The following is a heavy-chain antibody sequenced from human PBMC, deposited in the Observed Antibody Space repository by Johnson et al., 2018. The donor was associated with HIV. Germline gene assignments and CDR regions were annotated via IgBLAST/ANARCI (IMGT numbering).Heavy chain of an antibody. D-gene: IGHD4-17*01. V-gene: IGHV3-30*02. CDR2: IWYDGSRK. Sequence: QVQLVESGGGVVQPGGSLRLSCAASGFIFSSYGMHWVRQAPGKGLEWVAFIWYDGSRKYYADSVKGRFTISRVNSKNMLYLQMNSRRVEHTAVYYCAKEGSRGTVTQAPDAFDIWGQGTVVTVSS. CDR3: AKEGSRGTVTQAPDAFDI. J-gene: IGHJ3*02. CDR1: GFIFSSYG.